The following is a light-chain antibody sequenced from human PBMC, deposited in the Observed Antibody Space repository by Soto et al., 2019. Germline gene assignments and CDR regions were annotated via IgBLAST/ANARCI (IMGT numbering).Light chain of an antibody. Sequence: QSVLTQPASVSGSPGQSITISCTGTSSDVGGYNYVSWYQQHPGKDPKLMIYDVSNRPSGVSNRFSGSKSVNTASLTISGLQAEYEADYYCSSYTSSSPLDVFGTGTKLTVL. V-gene: IGLV2-14*01. CDR3: SSYTSSSPLDV. CDR1: SSDVGGYNY. CDR2: DVS. J-gene: IGLJ1*01.